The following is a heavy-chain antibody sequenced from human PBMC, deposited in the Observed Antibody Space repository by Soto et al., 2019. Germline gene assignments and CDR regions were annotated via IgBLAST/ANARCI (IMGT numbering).Heavy chain of an antibody. CDR1: GYSFPNYW. Sequence: PGESLKISCKGSGYSFPNYWIGWVRQMPGKGLEWMGIIYPGDSDTTYSPSFQGQVIISADKSISTAYLQWSTLKASDTAMYYCARHGNYDFWSGTGYYGMDVWGQGTTVTVSS. J-gene: IGHJ6*02. CDR3: ARHGNYDFWSGTGYYGMDV. D-gene: IGHD3-3*01. CDR2: IYPGDSDT. V-gene: IGHV5-51*01.